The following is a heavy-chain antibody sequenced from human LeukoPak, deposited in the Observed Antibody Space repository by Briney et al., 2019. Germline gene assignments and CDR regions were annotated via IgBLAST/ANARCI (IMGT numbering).Heavy chain of an antibody. CDR3: VKDFIVEGR. Sequence: PGGSLRLFCAAYGFRFNIFAMSWVRQAPRKGLEWVSTMSNRGDTTYYAHSVKGRFTINRDNAKNPLSLQTNSLRADDTAVYSCVKDFIVEGRWGQGTLVTVFS. V-gene: IGHV3-23*01. CDR2: MSNRGDTT. CDR1: GFRFNIFA. D-gene: IGHD3-22*01. J-gene: IGHJ4*02.